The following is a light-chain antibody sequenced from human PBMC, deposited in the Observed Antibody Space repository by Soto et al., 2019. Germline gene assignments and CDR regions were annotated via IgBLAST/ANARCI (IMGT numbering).Light chain of an antibody. CDR2: AAS. Sequence: DIQMTQNTSSLSASVGDRVTITCRASQSISGYLNWYQQKPGKAPKLLIYAASSLQSGVPSRFSGSGSGTDFTLTISSLQPEDFATYYCQQSYSTLITFGQGTRLEIK. J-gene: IGKJ5*01. CDR1: QSISGY. V-gene: IGKV1-39*01. CDR3: QQSYSTLIT.